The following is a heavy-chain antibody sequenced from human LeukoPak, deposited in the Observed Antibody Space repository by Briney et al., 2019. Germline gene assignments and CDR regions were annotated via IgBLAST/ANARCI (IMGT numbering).Heavy chain of an antibody. CDR3: ARGGSGSYVDYFDY. J-gene: IGHJ4*02. V-gene: IGHV1-18*04. D-gene: IGHD3-10*01. CDR1: GYSFTSYY. CDR2: ISGYNGNT. Sequence: ASVKVSCKASGYSFTSYYMHWVRQAPGQGLKWMGWISGYNGNTNYAQKFQGRVTMTTDTSTSTAYMELRSLRSDDTAVYYCARGGSGSYVDYFDYWGQGTLVTVSS.